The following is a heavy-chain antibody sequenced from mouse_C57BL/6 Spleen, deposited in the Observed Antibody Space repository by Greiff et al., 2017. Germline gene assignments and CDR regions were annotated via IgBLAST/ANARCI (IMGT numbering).Heavy chain of an antibody. J-gene: IGHJ4*01. CDR2: INPSNGGT. Sequence: VQLQQPGTELVKPGASVKLSCKASGYTFTSYWMHWVKQRPGQGLEWIGNINPSNGGTNYNEKFKSKATLTVDKSSSTAYMQLSSLTSEDSAVYYCARGGTTVVAPYAMDYWGQGTSVTVSS. D-gene: IGHD1-1*01. V-gene: IGHV1-53*01. CDR3: ARGGTTVVAPYAMDY. CDR1: GYTFTSYW.